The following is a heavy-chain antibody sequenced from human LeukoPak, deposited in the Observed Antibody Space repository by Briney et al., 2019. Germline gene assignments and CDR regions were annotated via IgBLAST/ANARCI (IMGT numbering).Heavy chain of an antibody. J-gene: IGHJ4*02. CDR2: IYHSGST. CDR1: GGSISSSSYY. CDR3: ARGGSSDYFDY. Sequence: SETLSLTCTVSGGSISSSSYYWGWIRQPPGKGLEWIGEIYHSGSTNYNPSLRSRVTISVDKSKNQFSLKLSSVTAADTAVYYCARGGSSDYFDYWGQGTLVTVSS. V-gene: IGHV4-39*07. D-gene: IGHD3-22*01.